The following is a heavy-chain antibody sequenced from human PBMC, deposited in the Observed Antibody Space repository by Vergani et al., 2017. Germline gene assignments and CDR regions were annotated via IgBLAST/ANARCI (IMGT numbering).Heavy chain of an antibody. CDR2: ISYDGTQK. V-gene: IGHV3-30*03. Sequence: QVHLVESGGGVVQPGRSLRLSCVVSGFTSSYYGMHWVRQAPGKGLEWVAVISYDGTQKYYADSVKGRFTISRDNSKSTLYLQMNSLRTEDTAVYYCATKSCGTPGCQIGYFREWSQGTLVTVSS. D-gene: IGHD1-1*01. CDR1: GFTSSYYG. J-gene: IGHJ1*01. CDR3: ATKSCGTPGCQIGYFRE.